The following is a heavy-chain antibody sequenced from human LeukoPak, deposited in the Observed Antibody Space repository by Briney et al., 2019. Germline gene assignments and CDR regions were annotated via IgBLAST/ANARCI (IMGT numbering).Heavy chain of an antibody. CDR3: ARRYTASPGERFDY. Sequence: PSETLSLTCTVSGGSISSCYWTWIRQPPGKGLEWIGYVYSSGNTNYNPSLNSRVTISLDTSKNQLSLMLRSLTAADAAVYYCARRYTASPGERFDYWGQGVLVTVSS. J-gene: IGHJ4*01. CDR1: GGSISSCY. D-gene: IGHD2-2*02. CDR2: VYSSGNT. V-gene: IGHV4-4*08.